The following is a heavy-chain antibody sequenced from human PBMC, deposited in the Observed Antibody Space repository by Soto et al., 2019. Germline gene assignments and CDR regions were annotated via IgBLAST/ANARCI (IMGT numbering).Heavy chain of an antibody. CDR2: IYWDDAK. CDR3: VHKGEGDRILDF. Sequence: QITLKESGPTLVKPTQTLTLTCTFSGFSLNTRGVGVGWIRQPPGKALEWLTLIYWDDAKEYSPSLKSRLTHTKDTSKNQVVLIMTNMDPVDTATYYCVHKGEGDRILDFWGQGALVTVSS. CDR1: GFSLNTRGVG. D-gene: IGHD3-16*01. J-gene: IGHJ4*02. V-gene: IGHV2-5*02.